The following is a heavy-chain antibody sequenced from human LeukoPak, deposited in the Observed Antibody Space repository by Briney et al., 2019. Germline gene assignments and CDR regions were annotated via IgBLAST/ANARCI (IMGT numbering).Heavy chain of an antibody. D-gene: IGHD3-3*01. J-gene: IGHJ4*02. Sequence: SETLSLTCTVSGGSTSSGDYYWSWIRQPPGKGLEWIGYIYYSGSTYYNPSLKSRVTISVDTSKNQFSLKLSSVTAADTAVYYCARNVVSVEWLPLDYWGQGTLVTVSS. CDR3: ARNVVSVEWLPLDY. CDR2: IYYSGST. V-gene: IGHV4-30-4*08. CDR1: GGSTSSGDYY.